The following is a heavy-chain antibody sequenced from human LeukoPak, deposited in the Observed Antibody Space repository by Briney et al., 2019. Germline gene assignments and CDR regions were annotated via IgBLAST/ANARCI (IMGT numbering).Heavy chain of an antibody. V-gene: IGHV3-21*01. D-gene: IGHD3-10*01. J-gene: IGHJ3*02. Sequence: GGSLRLSCAASGFTFNSYSMNWVRQAPGKGLEWVSSIGSRSTSIYYTDSVRGRFTISRDNAKDSLFLQMNSLRAEDTAVYYCARELLWFGELWGEAFDIWGQGTMVTVSS. CDR3: ARELLWFGELWGEAFDI. CDR1: GFTFNSYS. CDR2: IGSRSTSI.